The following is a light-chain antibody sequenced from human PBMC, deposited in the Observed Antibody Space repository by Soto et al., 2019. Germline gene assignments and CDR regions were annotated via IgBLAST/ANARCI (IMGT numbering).Light chain of an antibody. J-gene: IGKJ1*01. CDR1: QGIRND. CDR3: QQSDSTPQT. V-gene: IGKV1-39*01. CDR2: TAS. Sequence: IQSTKSPSSLSASEGDRVTITCRASQGIRNDLGWYQQKPGKAPKLLIYTASRLQSGVPSRFSGSGSGTDFTLTISRLQPEDFATYYCQQSDSTPQTFGQGAKVDIK.